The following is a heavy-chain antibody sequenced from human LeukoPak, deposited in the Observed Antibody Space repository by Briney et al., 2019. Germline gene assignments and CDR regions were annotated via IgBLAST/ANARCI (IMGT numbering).Heavy chain of an antibody. J-gene: IGHJ4*02. Sequence: PGGSLRLSCAASGFTFSRYWMSWVRQAPGKGLEWVANIKQDGSEQYYVDSVKGRFTISRDNARNSLFLQMNSLRDEDTAIYFCASWSHEHSSGWYYLDYWGQGTLVTVSS. D-gene: IGHD6-19*01. CDR2: IKQDGSEQ. V-gene: IGHV3-7*05. CDR3: ASWSHEHSSGWYYLDY. CDR1: GFTFSRYW.